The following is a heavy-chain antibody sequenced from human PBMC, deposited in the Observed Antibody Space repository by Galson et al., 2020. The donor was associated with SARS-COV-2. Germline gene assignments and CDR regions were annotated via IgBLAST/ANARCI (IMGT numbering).Heavy chain of an antibody. CDR3: ARGYCGGGSLCHGVGP. CDR2: IYYSGST. J-gene: IGHJ5*02. D-gene: IGHD2-15*01. V-gene: IGHV4-39*07. Sequence: SETLSLTCTVSGGSISSSSYYWGWIRQPPGKGLEWIGSIYYSGSTYYNPSLKRRVTISVDTSKTQFSLKLSSVTAAATAVYYCARGYCGGGSLCHGVGPWGQGTLVTVAS. CDR1: GGSISSSSYY.